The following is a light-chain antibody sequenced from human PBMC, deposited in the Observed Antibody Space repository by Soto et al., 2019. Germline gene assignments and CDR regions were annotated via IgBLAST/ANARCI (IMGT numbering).Light chain of an antibody. Sequence: EIVLMQSPGTLSLSTGERATLSCRASQTMTRAYVAWYQQKPGQAPRLLIYAASYRATGISDKFSGSGSGTDFSLTISRLEPEDSAVYYCHQYHSPPQTFGQGTKVEIK. J-gene: IGKJ2*01. V-gene: IGKV3-20*01. CDR2: AAS. CDR3: HQYHSPPQT. CDR1: QTMTRAY.